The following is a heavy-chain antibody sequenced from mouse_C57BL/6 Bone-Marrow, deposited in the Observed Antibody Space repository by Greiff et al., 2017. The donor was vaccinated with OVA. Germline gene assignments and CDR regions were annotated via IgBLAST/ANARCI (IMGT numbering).Heavy chain of an antibody. CDR2: ISDGGSYT. J-gene: IGHJ4*01. CDR1: GFTFSSYA. CDR3: ARDHGYGSSYRGYAMDY. V-gene: IGHV5-4*01. D-gene: IGHD1-1*01. Sequence: EVQLVESGGGLVKPGGSLKLSCAASGFTFSSYAMSWVRQTPEKRLEWVATISDGGSYTYYPDNVKGRFTISRDNAKNNLYLQMSHLKSEDTAMYYCARDHGYGSSYRGYAMDYWGQGTSVTVSS.